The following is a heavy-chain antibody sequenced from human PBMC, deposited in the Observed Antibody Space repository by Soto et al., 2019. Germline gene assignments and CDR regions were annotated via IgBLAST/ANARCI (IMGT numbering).Heavy chain of an antibody. CDR3: TTGPPVRGHCSGGSCY. Sequence: EVQPVESGGGLVKPGGSLRLSCAASGISFNDAWISWVRQAPGQGLEWIGRIRSRSVGATTDYAAPVKGRFTLSRDDSQNTVSLQMNILKTEDTGVYYCTTGPPVRGHCSGGSCYWGQGTLVTVSS. D-gene: IGHD2-15*01. CDR1: GISFNDAW. V-gene: IGHV3-15*01. CDR2: IRSRSVGATT. J-gene: IGHJ4*02.